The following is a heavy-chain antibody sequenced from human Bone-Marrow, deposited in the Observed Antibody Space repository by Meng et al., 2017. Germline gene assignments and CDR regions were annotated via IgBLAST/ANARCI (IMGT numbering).Heavy chain of an antibody. CDR3: ARDQGGAGAY. D-gene: IGHD2-15*01. CDR2: INHRGST. V-gene: IGHV4-34*01. J-gene: IGHJ4*02. CDR1: VGSFSGHS. Sequence: QVQLQQWGAGQLKPSETLSLTCAVYVGSFSGHSWNWIRQSPGKGLEWIGDINHRGSTNYNPSLKSRVTISVDTSKNQFSLKLSYVTAADTAVYLCARDQGGAGAYWGQGTLVTVSS.